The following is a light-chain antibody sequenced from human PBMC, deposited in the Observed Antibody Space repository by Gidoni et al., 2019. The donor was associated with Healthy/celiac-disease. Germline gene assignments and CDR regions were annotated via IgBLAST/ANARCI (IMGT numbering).Light chain of an antibody. J-gene: IGLJ2*01. CDR1: SSDVGAYNY. Sequence: QSALTQPAPVSGSPGQPIIISCTGTSSDVGAYNYISCYQQHPGKAPKLMIYEVRTRPSGVSNRFSGSKSGNTASLTISGLQAEDEADYYCSSYTSSSTRVFGGGTKLTVL. CDR3: SSYTSSSTRV. CDR2: EVR. V-gene: IGLV2-14*01.